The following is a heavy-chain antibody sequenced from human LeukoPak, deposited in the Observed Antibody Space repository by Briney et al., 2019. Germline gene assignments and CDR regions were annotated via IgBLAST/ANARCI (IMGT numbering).Heavy chain of an antibody. V-gene: IGHV1-69*05. Sequence: ASVKVSCKASGGTFSSYAISWVRQAPGQGLEWMGGIIPIFGTANYAQKFQGRVTITTDESTSTAYMELSSLRSEDTAGYYCARDRGYSGYEGSDAFDIWGQGTMVTVSS. CDR3: ARDRGYSGYEGSDAFDI. J-gene: IGHJ3*02. CDR2: IIPIFGTA. D-gene: IGHD5-12*01. CDR1: GGTFSSYA.